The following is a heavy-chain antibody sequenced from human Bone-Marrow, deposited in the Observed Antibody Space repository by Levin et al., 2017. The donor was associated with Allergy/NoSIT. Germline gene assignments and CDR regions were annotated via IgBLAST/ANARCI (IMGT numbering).Heavy chain of an antibody. Sequence: GESLKISCAASGFTFSSYGMHWVRQAPGKGLEWVAVISYDGSNKYYADSVKGRFTISRDNSKNTLYLQMNSLRAEDTAVYYCAKDRYGPSPDFWSGYYMDYWGQGTLVTVSS. D-gene: IGHD3-3*01. CDR3: AKDRYGPSPDFWSGYYMDY. CDR1: GFTFSSYG. V-gene: IGHV3-30*18. J-gene: IGHJ4*02. CDR2: ISYDGSNK.